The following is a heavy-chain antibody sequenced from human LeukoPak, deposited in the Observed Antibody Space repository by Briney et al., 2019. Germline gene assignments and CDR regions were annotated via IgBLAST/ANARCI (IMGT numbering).Heavy chain of an antibody. CDR2: IYYSGST. CDR3: ARNYGGNSGFDY. CDR1: GGSISSYY. V-gene: IGHV4-59*01. J-gene: IGHJ4*02. D-gene: IGHD4-23*01. Sequence: SETLSLTCTVSGGSISSYYWSWIRQPPGKGLEWIGYIYYSGSTNYNPSLKSRVTISVDTSKNQFPLKLSSVTAADTAVYYCARNYGGNSGFDYWGQGTLVTVSS.